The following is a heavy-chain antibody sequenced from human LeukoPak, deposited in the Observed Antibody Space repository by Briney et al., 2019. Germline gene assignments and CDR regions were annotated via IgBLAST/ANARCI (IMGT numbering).Heavy chain of an antibody. CDR3: ARVRRSSSWYDWFDP. D-gene: IGHD6-13*01. CDR2: INHSGST. V-gene: IGHV4-34*01. CDR1: GGSFSGYY. Sequence: SETLSLTCAVYGGSFSGYYWSWIRQPPGKGLEWIGEINHSGSTNYNPSLKSRVTISVDTSKNQFSLKLSSVTAADTAVYYCARVRRSSSWYDWFDPWDQGTLVTVSS. J-gene: IGHJ5*02.